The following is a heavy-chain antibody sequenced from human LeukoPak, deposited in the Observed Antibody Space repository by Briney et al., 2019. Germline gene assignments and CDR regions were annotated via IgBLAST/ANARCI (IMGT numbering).Heavy chain of an antibody. CDR2: FYYSGST. D-gene: IGHD5-18*01. J-gene: IGHJ4*02. CDR1: GGSISSYY. V-gene: IGHV4-59*01. CDR3: ARGPGGYSYGYYFDY. Sequence: SEALSLTCAVSGGSISSYYWSWIRQPPGKGLEWIGFFYYSGSTNYNPSLKSRVTISVDTSKNHFSLKLSSVTAADTAVYYCARGPGGYSYGYYFDYWGQGTLVTVSA.